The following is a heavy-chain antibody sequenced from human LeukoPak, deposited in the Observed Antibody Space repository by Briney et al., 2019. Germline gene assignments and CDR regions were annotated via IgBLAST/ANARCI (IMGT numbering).Heavy chain of an antibody. CDR3: ARPPVAGTGKGAFDI. V-gene: IGHV5-51*01. CDR1: GYSFTSYW. D-gene: IGHD6-19*01. J-gene: IGHJ3*02. CDR2: IYPGDSDT. Sequence: GESLQIYCKGSGYSFTSYWIGWVGQMPGKGLEWMGIIYPGDSDTRYSPSFQGQVTISADKSISTAYLQWSSLKASDTAMYYCARPPVAGTGKGAFDIWGQGTMVTVSS.